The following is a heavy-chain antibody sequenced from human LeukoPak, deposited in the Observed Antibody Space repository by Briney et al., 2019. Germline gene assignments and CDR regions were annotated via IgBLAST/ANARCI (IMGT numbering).Heavy chain of an antibody. V-gene: IGHV1-8*01. CDR3: ARVVGIIDY. CDR2: MNIKSGDR. CDR1: GYTFTTYD. Sequence: ASVKVSCKASGYTFTTYDINWVRQVTGQGLEWMGWMNIKSGDRGYAQKFQGRVTMTRDTSINTAYMELSSLRSDDTAVYYCARVVGIIDYWGQGTLVTLSS. J-gene: IGHJ4*02. D-gene: IGHD3-3*02.